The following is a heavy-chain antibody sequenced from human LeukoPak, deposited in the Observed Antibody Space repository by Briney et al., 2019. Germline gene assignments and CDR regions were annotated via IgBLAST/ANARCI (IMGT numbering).Heavy chain of an antibody. J-gene: IGHJ3*02. CDR3: ARRRERTNAFDI. Sequence: PGGSLRLSCAASGFTFSSYSMNWVRQAPGKGLEWVSSISSSSSYIYYADSVKGRFTISRDNAKNSLYQQMNSLRAEDTAVYYCARRRERTNAFDIWGQGTMVTISS. CDR1: GFTFSSYS. CDR2: ISSSSSYI. D-gene: IGHD1-26*01. V-gene: IGHV3-21*01.